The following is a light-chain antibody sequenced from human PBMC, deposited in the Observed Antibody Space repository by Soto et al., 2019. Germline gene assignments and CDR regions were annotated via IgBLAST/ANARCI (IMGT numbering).Light chain of an antibody. CDR1: QSINSY. V-gene: IGKV1-39*01. CDR3: QQSYSTPLT. Sequence: DIQMTQSPSSLSASVGDRVTITCRASQSINSYLNWCQQKPGKAPKLLIYAAASLQSGVPSRFSGSGSGTDFTLTISSLQPEDFATYCYQQSYSTPLTFGGGTKVEIK. J-gene: IGKJ4*01. CDR2: AAA.